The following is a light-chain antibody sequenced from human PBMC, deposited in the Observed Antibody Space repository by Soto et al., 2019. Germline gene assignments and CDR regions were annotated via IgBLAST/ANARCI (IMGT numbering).Light chain of an antibody. CDR2: GAS. J-gene: IGKJ1*01. CDR3: QRYASSPWT. Sequence: EIVLTQSPGTLSLSQGEGATLSCRASQSVSSSYFAWYQQKPGQAPRLLIYGASSRATGIPDRFSGSGSGMAFPLTISRREPADLPVNNCQRYASSPWTFGQGNKVETK. V-gene: IGKV3-20*01. CDR1: QSVSSSY.